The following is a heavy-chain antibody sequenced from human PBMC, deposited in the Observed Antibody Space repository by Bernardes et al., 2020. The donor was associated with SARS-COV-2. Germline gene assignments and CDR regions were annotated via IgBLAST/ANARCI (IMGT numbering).Heavy chain of an antibody. CDR1: GFTFRDSA. CDR2: VTGNGATT. V-gene: IGHV3-23*01. Sequence: GGSLRLSCRASGFTFRDSAMTWVRQAPGKGLEWVSLVTGNGATTYYADSVMGRFTTQRITAQKRKLSLRAEDTAVYYCARDVGGTDWRFGFDVWGPGTMVHVSS. J-gene: IGHJ3*01. CDR3: ARDVGGTDWRFGFDV. D-gene: IGHD3-9*01.